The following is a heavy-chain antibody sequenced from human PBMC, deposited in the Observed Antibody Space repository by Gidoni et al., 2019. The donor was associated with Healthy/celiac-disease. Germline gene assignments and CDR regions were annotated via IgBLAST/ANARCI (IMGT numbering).Heavy chain of an antibody. CDR2: INHSGST. Sequence: QVQLQQWGAGLLKPSETLSLTCAVYGRSFSGYYWSLIRQPPGKGLEWIGEINHSGSTNYNPSPKSPVTISVDTSKNQFSLKLSSVTAADTAVYYCARGYCSSTSCYMLVATTRSSGMVVWGQGTTVTVSS. D-gene: IGHD2-2*02. V-gene: IGHV4-34*01. CDR3: ARGYCSSTSCYMLVATTRSSGMVV. J-gene: IGHJ6*02. CDR1: GRSFSGYY.